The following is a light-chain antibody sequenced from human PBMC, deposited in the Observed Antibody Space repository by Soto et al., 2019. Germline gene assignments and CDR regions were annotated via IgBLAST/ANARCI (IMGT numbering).Light chain of an antibody. V-gene: IGLV2-8*01. CDR1: SSTVGGFNV. Sequence: QSALTQPASVSGSPGQSITISCTGTSSTVGGFNVVSWYQQHPGKAPKVIIYEVVQRPSGVPDRFSGSKSGNTASLTVSGLQAADEADYFCKSYAGSNTYVFGSGTKVTVL. J-gene: IGLJ1*01. CDR2: EVV. CDR3: KSYAGSNTYV.